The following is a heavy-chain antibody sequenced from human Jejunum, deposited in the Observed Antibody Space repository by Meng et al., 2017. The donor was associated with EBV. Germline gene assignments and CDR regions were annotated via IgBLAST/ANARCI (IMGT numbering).Heavy chain of an antibody. J-gene: IGHJ4*02. D-gene: IGHD1-26*01. V-gene: IGHV3-74*01. CDR3: SGDIRSEWGFNY. Sequence: EVELVESGGGFVKPGGSLRLSFKASGFIFSSSWMHWVRQAPGKGLVWVSHINHEGSFTNYADSVKGRFTISRDDAKNTLYLQMNSLQKEDTAMYYCSGDIRSEWGFNYWGQGNLVTVSS. CDR2: INHEGSFT. CDR1: GFIFSSSW.